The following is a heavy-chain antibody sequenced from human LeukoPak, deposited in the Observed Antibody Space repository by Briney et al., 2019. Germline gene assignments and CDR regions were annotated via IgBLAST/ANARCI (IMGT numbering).Heavy chain of an antibody. V-gene: IGHV3-21*01. J-gene: IGHJ6*02. Sequence: PGGSLRLSCAASGFTFSSYSMNWVRQAPGKGLEWVSSISSSSSYIYYADSVKGRFTISRDNAKNSLYLQMNSLRAEDTAVYYCARWNTYYYDSSGYFGSNGMDVWGQGTTVTVSS. CDR3: ARWNTYYYDSSGYFGSNGMDV. D-gene: IGHD3-22*01. CDR1: GFTFSSYS. CDR2: ISSSSSYI.